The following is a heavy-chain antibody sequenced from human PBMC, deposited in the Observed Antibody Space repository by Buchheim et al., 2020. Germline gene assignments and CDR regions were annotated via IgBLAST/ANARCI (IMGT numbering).Heavy chain of an antibody. CDR1: GFTFSDAW. D-gene: IGHD5-24*01. Sequence: EVQLVESGGDLVKPGGSLRLSCAAFGFTFSDAWMSWVRQAPGKGLEWVGRIQSKSDGGAADYAAPVKGRVTISRDDSKTTLYLQMNSLKTEDTAVYYCTTDLQDYQYGMDVWGQGTT. CDR2: IQSKSDGGAA. CDR3: TTDLQDYQYGMDV. J-gene: IGHJ6*02. V-gene: IGHV3-15*01.